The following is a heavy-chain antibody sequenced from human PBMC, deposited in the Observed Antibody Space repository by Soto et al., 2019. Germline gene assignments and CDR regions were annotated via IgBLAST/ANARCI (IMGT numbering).Heavy chain of an antibody. Sequence: PGGSLRLSCAASGFTFSSHAMHWVRQAPGKGLEWVAVISYDGSNKYYADSVKGRFTISRDNFKNTLYLQMNSLRAEDTAVYYCARGGQEVGATDGGFDYWGQGTQVTVSS. CDR1: GFTFSSHA. CDR2: ISYDGSNK. D-gene: IGHD1-26*01. CDR3: ARGGQEVGATDGGFDY. V-gene: IGHV3-30-3*01. J-gene: IGHJ4*02.